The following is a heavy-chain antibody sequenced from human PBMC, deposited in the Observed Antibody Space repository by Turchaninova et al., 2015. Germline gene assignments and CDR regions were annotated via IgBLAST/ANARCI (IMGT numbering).Heavy chain of an antibody. CDR1: GGSFSGSA. CDR3: ARGGAAAGMPPHVDY. V-gene: IGHV4-34*01. CDR2: INHSGST. Sequence: QVQLQQWGAGLLKPSATLSLTCAVYGGSFSGSAWIWIGQPPGKGMEWIGDINHSGSTNHNPSLKSRVTISVDPSQNQFSLKLTSLTAADTAVYYCARGGAAAGMPPHVDYWGQGTLVTVSS. J-gene: IGHJ4*02. D-gene: IGHD6-13*01.